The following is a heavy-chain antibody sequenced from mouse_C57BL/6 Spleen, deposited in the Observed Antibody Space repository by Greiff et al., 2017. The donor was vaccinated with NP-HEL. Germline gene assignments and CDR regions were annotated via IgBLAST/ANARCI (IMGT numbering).Heavy chain of an antibody. CDR2: IYPRSGNT. V-gene: IGHV1-81*01. D-gene: IGHD2-10*02. CDR3: AKYGNYYAMDY. Sequence: QVQLQQSGAELARPGASVKLSCKASGYTFTSYGISWVKQRTGPGLEWIGEIYPRSGNTYYNEKFKGKATLTADKSSSTAYMELRSLTSEDSAVYFCAKYGNYYAMDYWGQGTSVTVSS. CDR1: GYTFTSYG. J-gene: IGHJ4*01.